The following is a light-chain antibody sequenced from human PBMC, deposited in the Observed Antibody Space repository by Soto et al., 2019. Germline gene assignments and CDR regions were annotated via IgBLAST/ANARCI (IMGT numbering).Light chain of an antibody. CDR1: QGIANF. CDR2: GAS. CDR3: QQLNSFPIP. V-gene: IGKV1-9*01. J-gene: IGKJ3*01. Sequence: IQLTQSPSSLSASVGDRVTISCRASQGIANFLAWYQQKPGKAPKLLIYGASTLQSGVPSRFSGSGSGTDFTLTISSLQPEDFANYDCQQLNSFPIPFGPGTKVDIK.